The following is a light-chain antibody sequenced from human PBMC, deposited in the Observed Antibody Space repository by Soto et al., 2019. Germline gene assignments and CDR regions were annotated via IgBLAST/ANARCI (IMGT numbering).Light chain of an antibody. Sequence: DIQMTQSPSSLSASVGDRVTITCRASQGIRNDLGWFQQKPGKAPQRLIYAASSLQSGVPSRFNGSGSGTEFTLTISSLQPDDFATYYCQQYNGYLTWTFGQGTKVDIK. CDR3: QQYNGYLTWT. V-gene: IGKV1-17*01. CDR2: AAS. CDR1: QGIRND. J-gene: IGKJ1*01.